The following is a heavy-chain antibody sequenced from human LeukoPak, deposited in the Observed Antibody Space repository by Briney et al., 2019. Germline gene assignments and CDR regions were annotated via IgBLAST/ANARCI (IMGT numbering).Heavy chain of an antibody. CDR1: GFTVSNNY. Sequence: GGSLRLSCAASGFTVSNNYMNWVRQAPGKGLEWVAVISYGGSNKYYADSVKGRFTISRDNSKNTLYLQMNSLRAEDTAVYYCAKDRGPQYSSSWSTPDPWGQGTLVTVSS. V-gene: IGHV3-30*18. J-gene: IGHJ5*02. CDR2: ISYGGSNK. CDR3: AKDRGPQYSSSWSTPDP. D-gene: IGHD6-13*01.